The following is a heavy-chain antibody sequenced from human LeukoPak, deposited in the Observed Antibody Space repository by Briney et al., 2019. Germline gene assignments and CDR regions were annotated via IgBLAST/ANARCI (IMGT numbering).Heavy chain of an antibody. Sequence: AGGSLRLSCAASGFTFSSYWMHWVRHAPGEGLVCVSRIYSDGSSTRYADSVKGRFTISRDNAKNTLYLQMNSLRAEDTAVYYCARSYYGSGNFAQLDYWGQGTLVTVSS. CDR2: IYSDGSST. D-gene: IGHD3-10*01. CDR3: ARSYYGSGNFAQLDY. V-gene: IGHV3-74*01. J-gene: IGHJ4*02. CDR1: GFTFSSYW.